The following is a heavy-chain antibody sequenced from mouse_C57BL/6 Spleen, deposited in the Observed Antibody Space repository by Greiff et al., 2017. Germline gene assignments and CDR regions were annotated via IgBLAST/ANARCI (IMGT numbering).Heavy chain of an antibody. Sequence: EVKLVESGGGLVKPGGSLKLSCAASGFTFSDYGMNWVRQAPEKGLEWVAYISSGSSTIYYAHKVKGRFTFTRDNAKNTPLLDLTSLRSEDTASYYCAIDCYYVGAMDYWGQGTSVTVSS. V-gene: IGHV5-17*01. CDR1: GFTFSDYG. D-gene: IGHD1-1*01. CDR3: AIDCYYVGAMDY. CDR2: ISSGSSTI. J-gene: IGHJ4*01.